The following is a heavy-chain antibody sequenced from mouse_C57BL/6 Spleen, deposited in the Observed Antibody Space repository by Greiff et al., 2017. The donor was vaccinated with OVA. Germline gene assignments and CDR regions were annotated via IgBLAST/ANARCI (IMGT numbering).Heavy chain of an antibody. CDR1: GYAFSSSW. CDR3: ERGGYCNYRGYWYAMDY. Sequence: VQLQQSGPELVKPGAPVKISCKASGYAFSSSWMNWVKQRPGKGLEWIGRIYPGDGDTNYNGKFKGKATLAADKSSSTAYMQFSGLTCEDSAVYFGERGGYCNYRGYWYAMDYWGQGTSVTVSS. D-gene: IGHD2-1*01. V-gene: IGHV1-82*01. J-gene: IGHJ4*01. CDR2: IYPGDGDT.